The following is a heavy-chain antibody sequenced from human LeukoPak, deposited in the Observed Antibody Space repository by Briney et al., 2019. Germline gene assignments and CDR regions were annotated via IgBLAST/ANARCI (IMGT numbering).Heavy chain of an antibody. CDR1: GGSFSGYY. CDR2: INHSGST. D-gene: IGHD3-10*01. CDR3: ARQTPITLNFDY. V-gene: IGHV4-34*01. J-gene: IGHJ4*02. Sequence: SETLSLTCAVYGGSFSGYYWSWIRQPPGKGLEWIGEINHSGSTNYNPSLKSRVTISVDTSKNQFSLKLSSVTAADTAVYYCARQTPITLNFDYWGQGTLVTDSS.